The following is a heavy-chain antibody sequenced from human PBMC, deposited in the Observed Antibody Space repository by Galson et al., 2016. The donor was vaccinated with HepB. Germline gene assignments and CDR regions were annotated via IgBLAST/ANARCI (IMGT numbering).Heavy chain of an antibody. D-gene: IGHD6-19*01. CDR3: AKGGLALAGLPNWLDP. V-gene: IGHV1-69*13. CDR1: GGNFPSYA. CDR2: IIPIFGTV. J-gene: IGHJ5*02. Sequence: SVKVSCKASGGNFPSYAISWLRQAPGQGLEWMGGIIPIFGTVNFTQKFQGRVTMTADESTSTAYMELTSLISEDTAVYYCAKGGLALAGLPNWLDPWGQGTTVTVSS.